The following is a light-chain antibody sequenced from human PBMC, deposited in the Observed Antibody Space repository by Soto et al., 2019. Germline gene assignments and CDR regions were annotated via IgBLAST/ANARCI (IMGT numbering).Light chain of an antibody. CDR1: QSVSSSY. CDR2: GAS. J-gene: IGKJ1*01. Sequence: EIVLTQSPGTLSLSPGERATLSCRASQSVSSSYLAWYQQKPGQAPRLLIYGASSRATGIPDRFSGSGSGTDFTLTISRLEPEDFAVYYCQQYGSSPWTFGQGIEVEIK. CDR3: QQYGSSPWT. V-gene: IGKV3-20*01.